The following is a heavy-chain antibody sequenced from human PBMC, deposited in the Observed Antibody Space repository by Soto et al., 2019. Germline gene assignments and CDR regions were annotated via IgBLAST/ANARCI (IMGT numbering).Heavy chain of an antibody. CDR2: ISGSGGST. Sequence: AGGSRRLSCAASGFTFSSYAMRWVRQAPGKGLEWVSAISGSGGSTYYADSVKGRFTISRHNSKNTLYLQMNSLRAEDTALYYCSNGYNSTGYYAYHFDSRGVATLVTV. J-gene: IGHJ4*01. CDR1: GFTFSSYA. D-gene: IGHD3-22*01. V-gene: IGHV3-23*01. CDR3: SNGYNSTGYYAYHFDS.